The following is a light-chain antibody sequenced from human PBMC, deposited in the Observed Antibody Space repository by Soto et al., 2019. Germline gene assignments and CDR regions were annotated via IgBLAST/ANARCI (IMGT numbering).Light chain of an antibody. CDR1: RNSATF. CDR3: PQSLSIPPT. Sequence: DIQMTQSPSSLSASVGDRVTIFCRASRNSATFLNWYQQKPGKAPKLLIFAASRLHSGVPSRFSGSGSGTDFTFTISSLQPEDVATYYCPQSLSIPPTFGQGTKVAIK. V-gene: IGKV1-39*01. CDR2: AAS. J-gene: IGKJ1*01.